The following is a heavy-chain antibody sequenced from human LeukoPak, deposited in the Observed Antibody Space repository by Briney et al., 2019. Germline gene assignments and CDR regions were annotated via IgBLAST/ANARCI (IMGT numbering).Heavy chain of an antibody. CDR3: ARGLRWQPTLIDY. D-gene: IGHD4-23*01. J-gene: IGHJ4*02. CDR2: VIPFYGAT. Sequence: SVKVSCKASGGTFNTHAINWVRQAPGQGLEWMGGVIPFYGATNYAQKFQGRVTITADESTSTAYMELSSLRSEDTAVYYCARGLRWQPTLIDYWGQGTLVTVSS. CDR1: GGTFNTHA. V-gene: IGHV1-69*13.